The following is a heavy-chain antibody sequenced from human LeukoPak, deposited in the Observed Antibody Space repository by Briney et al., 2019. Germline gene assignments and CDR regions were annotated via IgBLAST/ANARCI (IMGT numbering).Heavy chain of an antibody. J-gene: IGHJ4*02. CDR3: ARGFSVGATTLDY. V-gene: IGHV1-46*01. Sequence: GASVKVSCKAFGYTFTSNYMHWVRQAPGQGPEWMGVISPSGGSTTYAQKFQGRVTLTTDTSTSTAYMELRSLRSDDTAVYYCARGFSVGATTLDYWGQGTLVTVSS. CDR1: GYTFTSNY. D-gene: IGHD1-26*01. CDR2: ISPSGGST.